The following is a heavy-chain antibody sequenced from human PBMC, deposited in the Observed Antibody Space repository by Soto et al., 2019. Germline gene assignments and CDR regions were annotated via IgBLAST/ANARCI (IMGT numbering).Heavy chain of an antibody. CDR1: GSSVSGGVYY. D-gene: IGHD4-17*01. CDR2: IYHTETT. V-gene: IGHV4-61*08. CDR3: ARYRDYGDYGYFDS. J-gene: IGHJ4*02. Sequence: QVHLQESGPGLVKPSETLSLTCTVSGSSVSGGVYYWTWIRQPPVKGLEWIGYIYHTETTNYNASLRSRVTISVATSKNQFSLRLTSVTAADTAVYYCARYRDYGDYGYFDSWGQGTLVTVSS.